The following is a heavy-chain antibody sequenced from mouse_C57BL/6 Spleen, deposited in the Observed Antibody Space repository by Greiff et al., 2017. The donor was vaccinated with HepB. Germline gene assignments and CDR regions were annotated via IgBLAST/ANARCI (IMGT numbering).Heavy chain of an antibody. V-gene: IGHV7-3*01. J-gene: IGHJ1*03. Sequence: EVKVVESGGGLVQPGGSLSLSCAASGFTFTDYYMSWVRQPPGKALEWLGFIRNKANGYTTEYSATVKGRFTISRDNSPSILYLHMNALRAEDSATYYCARSYYYGSSYRYFDVWGTGTTVTVSS. CDR3: ARSYYYGSSYRYFDV. D-gene: IGHD1-1*01. CDR2: IRNKANGYTT. CDR1: GFTFTDYY.